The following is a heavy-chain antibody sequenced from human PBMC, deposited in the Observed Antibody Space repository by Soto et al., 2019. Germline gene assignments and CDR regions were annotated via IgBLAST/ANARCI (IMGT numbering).Heavy chain of an antibody. J-gene: IGHJ4*02. CDR1: GYTFTSYG. D-gene: IGHD3-22*01. V-gene: IGHV1-18*01. CDR2: ISAYNGNT. Sequence: QVQLVQSGAEVKKPGASVKVSCKASGYTFTSYGISWVRQAPGQGLEWMGWISAYNGNTNYAQKLQGRVTITTDTSTSTAYMELRSLRSDDTAVYYCARDADRDPFSDSSGTGAGYWGQGTLVPVSS. CDR3: ARDADRDPFSDSSGTGAGY.